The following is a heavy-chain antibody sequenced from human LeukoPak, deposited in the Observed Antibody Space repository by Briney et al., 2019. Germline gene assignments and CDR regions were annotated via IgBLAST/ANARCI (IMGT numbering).Heavy chain of an antibody. CDR2: ISAYHGNI. CDR1: GYTFTSYG. Sequence: ASVKVSCKASGYTFTSYGISWVRQAPGQGLEWMGWISAYHGNINYAQKFQGRVTMTTDTSTSTAYMELRSLRSDDTAMYYCASGVTTSFDYWGQGTLVTVSS. D-gene: IGHD4-17*01. CDR3: ASGVTTSFDY. J-gene: IGHJ4*02. V-gene: IGHV1-18*01.